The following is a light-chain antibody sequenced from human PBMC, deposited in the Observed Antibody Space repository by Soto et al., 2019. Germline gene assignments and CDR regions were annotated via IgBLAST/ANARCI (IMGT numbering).Light chain of an antibody. Sequence: EIVMTQSPATLAVSPGDTVTLSCRACQSLGGNLAWYQQKPGQAPRLFIFRASSRATGVPARFSASGSGTEFTLTISELQSEDFAVYYCQQYSNWPPWTFGPGTKVDIK. CDR1: QSLGGN. J-gene: IGKJ1*01. V-gene: IGKV3-15*01. CDR2: RAS. CDR3: QQYSNWPPWT.